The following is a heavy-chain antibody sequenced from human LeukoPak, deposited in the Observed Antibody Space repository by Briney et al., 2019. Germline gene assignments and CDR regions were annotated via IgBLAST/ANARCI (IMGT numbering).Heavy chain of an antibody. J-gene: IGHJ6*03. V-gene: IGHV3-30*01. CDR2: ISYDGSNK. Sequence: GGSLRLSCAASGFTFSRSWMSWVRQAPGKGLEWVAVISYDGSNKYYADSVKGRFTISRDNSKNTLYLQMNSLRAEDTAVYYCARDGPWLRHYYYYYMDVWGKGTTVTVSS. D-gene: IGHD5-12*01. CDR3: ARDGPWLRHYYYYYMDV. CDR1: GFTFSRSW.